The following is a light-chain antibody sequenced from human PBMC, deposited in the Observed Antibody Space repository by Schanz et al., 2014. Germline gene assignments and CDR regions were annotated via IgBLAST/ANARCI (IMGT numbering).Light chain of an antibody. CDR1: QSVSSN. V-gene: IGKV3-15*01. CDR3: QQYNNWPPPYT. CDR2: GAS. J-gene: IGKJ2*01. Sequence: EIVMTQSPATLSVSPGDGATLSCRTSQSVSSNLAWYQQKPGQAPRLLIYGASTRATGIPARFSGSGSGTEFTLTISSLQSEDFAVYYCQQYNNWPPPYTFGQGTKLEIK.